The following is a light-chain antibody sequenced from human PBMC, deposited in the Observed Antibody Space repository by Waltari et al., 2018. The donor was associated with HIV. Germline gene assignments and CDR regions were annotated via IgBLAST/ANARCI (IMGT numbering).Light chain of an antibody. CDR3: CSYAGSPPWV. J-gene: IGLJ3*02. CDR1: SSDVGSYNL. CDR2: EGS. V-gene: IGLV2-23*01. Sequence: QSALTQPASVTGSPGPSITISCTGTSSDVGSYNLDSWYQQHPGKAPKLMIYEGSNRPSGVSNRFSGSKSGNTASLTISGLQAEDEADYYCCSYAGSPPWVFGGGTKLTVL.